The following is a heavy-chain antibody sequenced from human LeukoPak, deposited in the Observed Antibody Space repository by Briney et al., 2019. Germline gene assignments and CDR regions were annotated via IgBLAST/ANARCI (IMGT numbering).Heavy chain of an antibody. CDR3: ARMAGYCSGGSYCSFAFDI. CDR1: GFTFSNYN. Sequence: GGSLRLSCAASGFTFSNYNMNWVRQAPGKGLEWVSSISSSSSYIYYADSVKGRFTISRDNAKNSLSLQMNSLRAEDTAVYYSARMAGYCSGGSYCSFAFDIWGQGTMVTVSS. V-gene: IGHV3-21*01. J-gene: IGHJ3*02. CDR2: ISSSSSYI. D-gene: IGHD2-15*01.